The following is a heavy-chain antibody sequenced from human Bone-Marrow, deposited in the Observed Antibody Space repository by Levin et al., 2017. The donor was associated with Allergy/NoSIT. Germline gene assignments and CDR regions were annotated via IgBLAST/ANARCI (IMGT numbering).Heavy chain of an antibody. Sequence: GESLKISCAASGFTFSSYGMHWVRQAPGRGLEWVAFISYDGSDKNYADSLKGRFTISRANSKNTLYLQMNSLRGEDTAVYYCAKVRLLYYFDDWGQGTLVTVSS. CDR3: AKVRLLYYFDD. CDR2: ISYDGSDK. J-gene: IGHJ4*02. CDR1: GFTFSSYG. V-gene: IGHV3-30*18.